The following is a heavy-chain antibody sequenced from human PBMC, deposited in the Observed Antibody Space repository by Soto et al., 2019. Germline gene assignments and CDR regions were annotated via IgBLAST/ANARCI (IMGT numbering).Heavy chain of an antibody. CDR3: AGGRYRDRAGYLEY. CDR1: CFTFGTFA. CDR2: ISYDGSNK. D-gene: IGHD6-19*01. J-gene: IGHJ4*02. Sequence: ASCFTFGTFAMLRVRHPPGKVLEWVAVISYDGSNKYYADSVKGRFTISRDNSKNTLYLQMNSLRAEDTAVYFRAGGRYRDRAGYLEYWGQGSLDTVTS. V-gene: IGHV3-30-3*01.